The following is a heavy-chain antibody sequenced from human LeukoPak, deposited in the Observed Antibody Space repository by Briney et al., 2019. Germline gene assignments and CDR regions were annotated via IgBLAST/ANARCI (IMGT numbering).Heavy chain of an antibody. CDR3: ARGEAELLTTRTEFDP. CDR1: GGSFSGYY. J-gene: IGHJ5*02. D-gene: IGHD3-10*01. V-gene: IGHV4-34*01. CDR2: INHSGST. Sequence: SETLSLTCAVYGGSFSGYYWSWIRQPPGKGLEWIGEINHSGSTNYNPSLKSRITISVDTSKNQFSLKLSSVTATDTAVYYCARGEAELLTTRTEFDPWGQGTLVTVSS.